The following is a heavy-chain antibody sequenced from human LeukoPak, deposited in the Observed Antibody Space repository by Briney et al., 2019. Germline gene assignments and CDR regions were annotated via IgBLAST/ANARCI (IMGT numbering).Heavy chain of an antibody. D-gene: IGHD3-10*01. J-gene: IGHJ5*02. CDR1: GFTFSSYW. V-gene: IGHV3-7*01. CDR3: ARVRGSGSYHPFDP. Sequence: PGGSLRLSCAASGFTFSSYWMSWVRQAPGKGLEWVANIKQDGSEKNYVDSVKGRFTISRDNAKNLLYLQMNSLRAEDTAVYYCARVRGSGSYHPFDPWGQGTLATVSS. CDR2: IKQDGSEK.